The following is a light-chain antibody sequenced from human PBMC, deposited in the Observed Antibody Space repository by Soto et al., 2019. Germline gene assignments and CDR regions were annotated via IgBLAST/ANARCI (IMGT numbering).Light chain of an antibody. Sequence: EIVMTQSPATLSVSPGERATLSCRAIQSLGNNLAGYQQKLGQTPRPLFYGASTRATALPARFSGSGSGTEFTLTISSLQSEDFAVYYCQQYDNWPTFGQGTRLEIK. CDR1: QSLGNN. CDR2: GAS. J-gene: IGKJ5*01. V-gene: IGKV3-15*01. CDR3: QQYDNWPT.